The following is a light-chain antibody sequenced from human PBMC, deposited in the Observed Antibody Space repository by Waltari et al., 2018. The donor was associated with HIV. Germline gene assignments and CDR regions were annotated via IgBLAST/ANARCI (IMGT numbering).Light chain of an antibody. Sequence: DIQMTQSPSTLSASVGDRVTITCRASQSISSWLAWYQQIPGKAPKLLIYKTSTLEPGVPSRFSGNGSGTEFSLTIRSLQPDDVATYYCQQYNSYSPWTFGQGTKVEIK. CDR1: QSISSW. J-gene: IGKJ1*01. V-gene: IGKV1-5*03. CDR3: QQYNSYSPWT. CDR2: KTS.